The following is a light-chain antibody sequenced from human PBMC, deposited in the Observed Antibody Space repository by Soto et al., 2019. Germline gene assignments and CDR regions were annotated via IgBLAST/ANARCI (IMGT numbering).Light chain of an antibody. CDR2: EVN. V-gene: IGLV2-23*02. Sequence: QSVLAQPASVSGSPGQSITISCTGSSSVVGRHNLVSWYQHHPGNAPKLIIYEVNKRPSGISDRFSGSKSGNTASLTISGLQAEDETDYYCCSYAGSMTFVCGTGTKVTVL. J-gene: IGLJ1*01. CDR1: SSVVGRHNL. CDR3: CSYAGSMTFV.